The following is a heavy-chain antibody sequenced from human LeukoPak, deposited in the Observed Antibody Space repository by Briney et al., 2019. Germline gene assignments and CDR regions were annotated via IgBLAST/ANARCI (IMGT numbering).Heavy chain of an antibody. V-gene: IGHV1-69*13. J-gene: IGHJ4*02. CDR2: IIPIFGTA. Sequence: SVKVSCKASGGTFSSYAISWVRQAPGQGPEWMGGIIPIFGTANYAQKFQGRVTITADESTSTAYMELSSLRSEDTAVYYCAGGGQYCSGGSCLDYWGQGTLVTVSS. CDR1: GGTFSSYA. D-gene: IGHD2-15*01. CDR3: AGGGQYCSGGSCLDY.